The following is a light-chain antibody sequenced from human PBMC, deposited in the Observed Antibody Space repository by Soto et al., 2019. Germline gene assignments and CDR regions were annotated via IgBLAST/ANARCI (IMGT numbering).Light chain of an antibody. CDR2: DAS. CDR3: QQRTNWPS. CDR1: HSISNY. V-gene: IGKV3-11*01. J-gene: IGKJ5*01. Sequence: EVLLTQSPPTLSSSPGDTATLSCRASHSISNYLGWYQLRPGQAPRLLIYDASNRATGIPVRFSGSGSGTDFTLTISSLEPEDFAVYYCQQRTNWPSFGQGTRLDIK.